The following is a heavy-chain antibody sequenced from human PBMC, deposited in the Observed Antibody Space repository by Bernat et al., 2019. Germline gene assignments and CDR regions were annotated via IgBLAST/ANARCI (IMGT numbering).Heavy chain of an antibody. Sequence: EVQLVESRGGLVQPGGSLRLSCAASGFTFSSYWMSWVRQAPGKGLEWVANIKQDGSEKYYVDSVKGRFTISRDNAKNSLYLQMNSLRAEDTAVYYCARVPPVVVVPAAMAYYFDYWGQGTLVTVSS. D-gene: IGHD2-2*01. J-gene: IGHJ4*02. CDR1: GFTFSSYW. CDR2: IKQDGSEK. CDR3: ARVPPVVVVPAAMAYYFDY. V-gene: IGHV3-7*03.